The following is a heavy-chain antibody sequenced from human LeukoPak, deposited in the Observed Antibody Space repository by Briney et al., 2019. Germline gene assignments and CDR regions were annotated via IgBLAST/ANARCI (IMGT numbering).Heavy chain of an antibody. J-gene: IGHJ4*02. CDR3: AKHDSSGYYFDY. V-gene: IGHV3-43*02. CDR2: ISGDGGST. Sequence: GGSLRLSCAASGFTFDDYAMHWVRQAPGKGLEWVSLISGDGGSTYYADSVKGRFTISRDNSKNSPYLQMNSLRTEDTALYYCAKHDSSGYYFDYWGQGTLVTVSS. D-gene: IGHD3-22*01. CDR1: GFTFDDYA.